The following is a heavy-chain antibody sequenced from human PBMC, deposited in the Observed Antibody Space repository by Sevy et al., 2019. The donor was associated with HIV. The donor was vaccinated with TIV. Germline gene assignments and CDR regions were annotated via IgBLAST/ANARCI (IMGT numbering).Heavy chain of an antibody. Sequence: GESLKISCKGSGYKFADYWIAWVRHMPGKGLEWMGIIYPGDSDTRYSPSFQGQITISTDMSISTAYLKWSSLKASDTTMYYCARLDLWFGESIHDARGGMDVWGQGTTVTVSS. D-gene: IGHD3-10*01. CDR3: ARLDLWFGESIHDARGGMDV. J-gene: IGHJ6*02. CDR1: GYKFADYW. CDR2: IYPGDSDT. V-gene: IGHV5-51*01.